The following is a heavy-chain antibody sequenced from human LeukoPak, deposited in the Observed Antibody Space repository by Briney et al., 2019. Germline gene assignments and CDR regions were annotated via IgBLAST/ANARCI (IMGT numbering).Heavy chain of an antibody. CDR2: IFTSGRT. Sequence: SETLSLTCTVSGGSISSYCWSWVRQSPGKGLEWIGYIFTSGRTDYNPSLKSRVTMSVDRSKNQLSMELRFLTAADTAVYYCATSHDVKTAPYDLWGQGTLVTVSS. D-gene: IGHD2-21*01. CDR1: GGSISSYC. CDR3: ATSHDVKTAPYDL. J-gene: IGHJ5*02. V-gene: IGHV4-4*09.